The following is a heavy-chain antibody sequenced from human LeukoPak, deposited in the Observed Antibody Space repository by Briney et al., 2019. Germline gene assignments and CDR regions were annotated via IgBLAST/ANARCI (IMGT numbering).Heavy chain of an antibody. V-gene: IGHV1-2*02. Sequence: ASVKVSCKASEYTFTDYYIHCVRQAPGQGLEWMAWINPNSGGTYYAQNFHDRITLSRDTSISTAYMELSRLRSDDTAIYYCARANALYCSSTSCLFDYWGQGTLVTVSS. J-gene: IGHJ4*02. CDR2: INPNSGGT. CDR3: ARANALYCSSTSCLFDY. CDR1: EYTFTDYY. D-gene: IGHD2-2*01.